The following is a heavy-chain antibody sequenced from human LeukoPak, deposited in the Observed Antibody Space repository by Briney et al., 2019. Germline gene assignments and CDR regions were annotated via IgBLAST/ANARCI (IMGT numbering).Heavy chain of an antibody. V-gene: IGHV4-59*08. D-gene: IGHD1-26*01. CDR1: GDSVRTNY. Sequence: PSETLSLTCTVSGDSVRTNYWNWIRQPPGKGLEWIGYIHYTGSTNYNPSLESRVTISVDPSQNQFSPKLRSVTAADTAVYYCARRDSGSYSYWGQGALVTVSS. CDR2: IHYTGST. J-gene: IGHJ4*02. CDR3: ARRDSGSYSY.